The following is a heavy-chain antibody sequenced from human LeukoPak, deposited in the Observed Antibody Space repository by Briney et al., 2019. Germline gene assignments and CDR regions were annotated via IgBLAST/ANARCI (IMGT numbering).Heavy chain of an antibody. CDR2: IYWDDDE. Sequence: ESGPTLVNPTQTLTLTCNFSGFSLSTSGVGVGWIRQPPGKALEWLAVIYWDDDERYSPSLKRRLTITKDTSKNQVVLTMTNMDPVDTATYYCARTTTVTSFDYWGQGTLVTVSS. V-gene: IGHV2-5*02. CDR1: GFSLSTSGVG. CDR3: ARTTTVTSFDY. D-gene: IGHD4-17*01. J-gene: IGHJ4*02.